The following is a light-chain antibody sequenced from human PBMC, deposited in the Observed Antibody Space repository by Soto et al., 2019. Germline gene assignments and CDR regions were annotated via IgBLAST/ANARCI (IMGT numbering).Light chain of an antibody. J-gene: IGKJ5*01. CDR3: MQASQFPIT. Sequence: DLVMTQTPLSSPVTLGQPASISCRSSQSLAHSDGNTYLSWVQQRPGQPPRHLIYEISNRFSGVPDRFSGSGAGTDFTLKISRVEAEDVGVYYCMQASQFPITFGQGTRLEIK. CDR1: QSLAHSDGNTY. CDR2: EIS. V-gene: IGKV2-24*01.